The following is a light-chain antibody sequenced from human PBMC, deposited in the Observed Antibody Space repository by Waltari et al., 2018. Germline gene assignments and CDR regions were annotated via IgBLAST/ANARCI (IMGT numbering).Light chain of an antibody. CDR3: SSYSTSSSLIL. Sequence: QSALSQPASVSGSPGQSITIPCTGASIAVGGHDYVSWYQQHPGKAPKLIIRDVNNRPSGVSNRFSGSKSGNTASLTISGLQAEDEADYYCSSYSTSSSLILFGEGTKVTVL. CDR1: SIAVGGHDY. J-gene: IGLJ2*01. V-gene: IGLV2-14*03. CDR2: DVN.